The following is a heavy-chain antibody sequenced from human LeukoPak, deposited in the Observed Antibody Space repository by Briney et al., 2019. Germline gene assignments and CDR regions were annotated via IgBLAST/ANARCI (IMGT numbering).Heavy chain of an antibody. Sequence: PGGSLRLSCAASGFTFSSYGMSWVRQAPGKGLEWVSAIGGRDGSTYYADSVKGRFTISRDNSKNTLYVQMNSLRAEDTAVYYCAKDDWGLRYFDWLLTFDYWGQGTLVTVSS. CDR2: IGGRDGST. CDR3: AKDDWGLRYFDWLLTFDY. J-gene: IGHJ4*02. CDR1: GFTFSSYG. V-gene: IGHV3-23*01. D-gene: IGHD3-9*01.